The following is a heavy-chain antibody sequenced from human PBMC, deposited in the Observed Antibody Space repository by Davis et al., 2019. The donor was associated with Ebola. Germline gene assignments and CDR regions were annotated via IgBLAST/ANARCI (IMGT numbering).Heavy chain of an antibody. V-gene: IGHV4-39*01. D-gene: IGHD2-15*01. Sequence: SETLSLTCTVSGGSIISSSSYWGWIRQPPRKGLEWIGSIYYSGITYYNPSLKSRVTISVDTSKNQFSLKLSSVTAADTAVYYCARQSAWWRYYGMDVWGQGTTVTVSS. CDR1: GGSIISSSSY. CDR3: ARQSAWWRYYGMDV. J-gene: IGHJ6*02. CDR2: IYYSGIT.